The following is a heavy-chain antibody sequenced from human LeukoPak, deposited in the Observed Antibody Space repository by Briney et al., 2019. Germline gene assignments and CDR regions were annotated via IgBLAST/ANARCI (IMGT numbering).Heavy chain of an antibody. CDR2: IYSGGST. CDR3: ARGRGSYYDTTGGLDY. Sequence: GGSVRLSCAASGFTVSSKYMTWVRQAPGKGLEWVSVIYSGGSTFYADSVRGRFTISRDSSKNTVYLQMSSLRAEDTAVYYCARGRGSYYDTTGGLDYWGQGALVTVSS. CDR1: GFTVSSKY. J-gene: IGHJ4*02. V-gene: IGHV3-53*01. D-gene: IGHD3-22*01.